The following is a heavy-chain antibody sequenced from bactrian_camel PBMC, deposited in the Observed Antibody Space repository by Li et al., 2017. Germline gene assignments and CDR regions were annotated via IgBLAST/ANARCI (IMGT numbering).Heavy chain of an antibody. J-gene: IGHJ4*01. CDR1: GTNFDEAN. V-gene: IGHV3S53*01. CDR2: IDSDGVI. Sequence: VQLVESGGGSVQAGGSLRLSCTAPGTNFDEANMGWFRRAPGRECELVVSIDSDGVIEYADSVKGRFTISRGVAKKTLYLQMDSLKPEDTAVYYCTADGCINGDYGFEFSYWGQGTQVTVS. D-gene: IGHD4*01. CDR3: TADGCINGDYGFEFSY.